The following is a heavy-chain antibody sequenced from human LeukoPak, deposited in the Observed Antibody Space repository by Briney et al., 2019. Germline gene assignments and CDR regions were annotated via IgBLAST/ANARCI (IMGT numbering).Heavy chain of an antibody. J-gene: IGHJ4*02. CDR2: ISNSASSI. D-gene: IGHD3-10*01. Sequence: GGSLRLSCAASGFTFSSFSMNWVRQGPGKGLEWISYISNSASSIQYADSVKGRFTISRDNAENSLYLQMNSLRAEDTAVYYCAQDYGRDGEGTMFDYWGQGILVTVSS. CDR1: GFTFSSFS. CDR3: AQDYGRDGEGTMFDY. V-gene: IGHV3-48*01.